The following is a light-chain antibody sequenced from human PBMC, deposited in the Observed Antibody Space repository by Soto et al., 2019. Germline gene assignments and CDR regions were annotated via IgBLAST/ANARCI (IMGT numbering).Light chain of an antibody. CDR1: QSISSY. CDR2: AAA. V-gene: IGKV1-39*01. CDR3: QQSYSTPWT. J-gene: IGKJ1*01. Sequence: DIQMTQSPSSLSASVGDRVTITCRASQSISSYLNWYQQEPGKAPKLLIYAAASLQSGVTSRFSGSGSGTDFTLTISSLQPEDFSTYYGQQSYSTPWTFGQGTKVEIK.